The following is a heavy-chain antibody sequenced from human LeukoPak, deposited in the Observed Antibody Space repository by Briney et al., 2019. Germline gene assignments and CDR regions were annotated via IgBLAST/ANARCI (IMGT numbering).Heavy chain of an antibody. J-gene: IGHJ4*02. V-gene: IGHV4-38-2*02. Sequence: SETLSLTCTVSGYSISSGYYWGWIRQPPGKGLEWIGSIYHSGSTYYNPSLKSRVTISVDTSKNQFSLKLNSVTAADTAVYYCARSKDILTGYCFDYWGQGTLVTVSS. D-gene: IGHD3-9*01. CDR2: IYHSGST. CDR1: GYSISSGYY. CDR3: ARSKDILTGYCFDY.